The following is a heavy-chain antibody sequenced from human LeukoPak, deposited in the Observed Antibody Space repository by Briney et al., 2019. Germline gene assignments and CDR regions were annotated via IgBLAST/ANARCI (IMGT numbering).Heavy chain of an antibody. Sequence: ASVKVSCKASGYTFTNYGVTWVRQGPGQGLEWMGWISAHNDNTNYAQKFQGRVTMTTETSTSTAYMELSSLRSEDTAVYYCARAPYCSSTSCPSGYFDLWGRGTLVTVSS. CDR2: ISAHNDNT. J-gene: IGHJ2*01. V-gene: IGHV1-18*01. CDR1: GYTFTNYG. D-gene: IGHD2-2*01. CDR3: ARAPYCSSTSCPSGYFDL.